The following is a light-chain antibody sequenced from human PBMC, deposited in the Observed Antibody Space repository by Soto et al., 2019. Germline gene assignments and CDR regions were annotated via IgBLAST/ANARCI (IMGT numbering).Light chain of an antibody. CDR1: QTLLHSNGYNY. J-gene: IGKJ2*01. CDR2: LGS. V-gene: IGKV2-28*01. Sequence: DIVMTQSPLSLPVTPGDPASISCRSSQTLLHSNGYNYLDWYLQKPGQSPQLLFYLGSSRASGVPDRFSGRGSGTDFTLKISRVEAEDVGVYYCMQALQTPPAFGKGTKLAIK. CDR3: MQALQTPPA.